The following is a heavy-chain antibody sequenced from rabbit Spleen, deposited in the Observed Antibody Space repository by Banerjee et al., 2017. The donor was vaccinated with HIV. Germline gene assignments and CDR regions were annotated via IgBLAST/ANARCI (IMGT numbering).Heavy chain of an antibody. CDR2: IAGDSSGFT. J-gene: IGHJ6*01. CDR3: ARDTSSSFSSYGMDL. CDR1: GFSFSSRYC. Sequence: QEQLVESRGGLVQPEGSLTLTCTASGFSFSSRYCVCWVRQAPGKGLEWISCIAGDSSGFTYSATWAKGRFTCSKTSSTTVFLQMTSLTAADTATYFCARDTSSSFSSYGMDLWGPGTLVTVS. D-gene: IGHD1-1*01. V-gene: IGHV1S45*01.